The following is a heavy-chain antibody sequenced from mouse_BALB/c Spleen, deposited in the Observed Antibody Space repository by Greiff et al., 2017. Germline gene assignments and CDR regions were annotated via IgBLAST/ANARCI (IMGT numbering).Heavy chain of an antibody. CDR3: ARGAMDY. CDR1: GFTFSSYA. J-gene: IGHJ4*01. Sequence: EVKVVESGGGLVKPGGSLKLSCAASGFTFSSYAMSWVRQSPEKRLEWVAEISSGGSYTYYPDTVTGRFTISRDNATNTLYLEMSSLRSGETAMYYCARGAMDYWGQGTSVTVSS. CDR2: ISSGGSYT. V-gene: IGHV5-9-4*01.